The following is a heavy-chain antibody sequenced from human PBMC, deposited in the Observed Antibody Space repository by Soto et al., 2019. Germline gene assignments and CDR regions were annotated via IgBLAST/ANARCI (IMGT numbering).Heavy chain of an antibody. CDR3: TTDDITNRV. CDR2: IKSKTEGVKI. J-gene: IGHJ4*02. CDR1: GLTFIYAW. Sequence: GGSLRLSCAASGLTFIYAWMSWVRQAPGKGLEWVGRIKSKTEGVKIDYDAPVKSRITISRDDSKKTVFLEMNSLETGDTAVYYCTTDDITNRVWGQGTQVTVSS. V-gene: IGHV3-15*01. D-gene: IGHD1-20*01.